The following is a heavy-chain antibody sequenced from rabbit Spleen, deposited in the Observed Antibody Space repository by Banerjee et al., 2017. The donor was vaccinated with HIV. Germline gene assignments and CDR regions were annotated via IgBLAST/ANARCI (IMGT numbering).Heavy chain of an antibody. CDR2: IYGGDGSST. CDR3: ARGPPYAGYSSYGYVYFNL. V-gene: IGHV1S45*01. Sequence: QEQLVESGGDLVQPEGSLTLTCTASGFSFSSSYYMCWVRQAPGKGLEWIACIYGGDGSSTAYANWAKGRFTISKTSSTTVPLQMTRLTAADTATYFCARGPPYAGYSSYGYVYFNLWGPGTLGHRL. D-gene: IGHD7-1*01. J-gene: IGHJ4*01. CDR1: GFSFSSSYY.